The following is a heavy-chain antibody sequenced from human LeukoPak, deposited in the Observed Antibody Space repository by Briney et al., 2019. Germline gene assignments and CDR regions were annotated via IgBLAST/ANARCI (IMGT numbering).Heavy chain of an antibody. J-gene: IGHJ5*02. CDR3: ARDVDCSSTSCYIEASWFDP. CDR1: GGTFSSYT. D-gene: IGHD2-2*02. V-gene: IGHV1-69*04. CDR2: IIPILGIA. Sequence: SVKVSCKASGGTFSSYTISWVRQAPGQGLEWMGRIIPILGIANYAQKFQGRVTITADKSTSTAYMELSSLRSEDTAVYYCARDVDCSSTSCYIEASWFDPWGQGTLVTVSS.